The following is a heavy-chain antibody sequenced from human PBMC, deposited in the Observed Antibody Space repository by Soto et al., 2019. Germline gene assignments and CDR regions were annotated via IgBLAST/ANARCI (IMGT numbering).Heavy chain of an antibody. J-gene: IGHJ5*02. CDR2: INPNSGGT. Sequence: ASVKVSCKASGYTFTGYYMHWVRQAPGQGLEWMGWINPNSGGTNYAQKFQGRVTMTRDTSISTAYMELSRLRPDDTAVYYCARSIAAAGTFDPWGQGTLVTVSS. CDR3: ARSIAAAGTFDP. D-gene: IGHD6-13*01. V-gene: IGHV1-2*02. CDR1: GYTFTGYY.